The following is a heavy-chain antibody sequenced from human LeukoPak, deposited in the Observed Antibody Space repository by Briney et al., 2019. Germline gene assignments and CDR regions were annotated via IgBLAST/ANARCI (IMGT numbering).Heavy chain of an antibody. CDR3: ARDGYSYGFTLKYYFDY. CDR1: GFSFSNYA. V-gene: IGHV3-48*01. J-gene: IGHJ4*02. Sequence: GGSLRLSCAASGFSFSNYAMTWVRQAPGKGLEWVSYISSSSSTIYYADSVKGRFTISRDNAKNSLYLQMNSLRAEDTAVYYCARDGYSYGFTLKYYFDYWGQGTLVTVSS. CDR2: ISSSSSTI. D-gene: IGHD5-18*01.